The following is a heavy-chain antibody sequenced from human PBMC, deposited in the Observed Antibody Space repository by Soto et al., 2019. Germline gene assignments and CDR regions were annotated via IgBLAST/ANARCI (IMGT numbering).Heavy chain of an antibody. J-gene: IGHJ4*02. CDR3: ASLDSSYSSGWYTEDY. Sequence: EVQLVESGGGLVQPGGSLRLSCAASGFAVSSIYMSWVRQAPGKGLEWVSVIYSGGSTYYADSVKGRFTISRDNSKNTLYLQMNSLRAEDTAVYYCASLDSSYSSGWYTEDYWGQGTLVTVSS. D-gene: IGHD6-19*01. V-gene: IGHV3-66*01. CDR2: IYSGGST. CDR1: GFAVSSIY.